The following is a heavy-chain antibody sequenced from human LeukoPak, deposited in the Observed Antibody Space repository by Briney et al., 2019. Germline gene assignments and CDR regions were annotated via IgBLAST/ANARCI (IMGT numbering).Heavy chain of an antibody. D-gene: IGHD2-8*01. CDR1: GFTFSNYW. Sequence: GGSLRLSCAASGFTFSNYWMNWVRQAPGKGLEWVANIKQDGSEKYYVDSVEGRFTVSRDNTKNSLYLQMNSLRAEDTAVYYCAKDRCSNGVGCYYYYMDVWGKGTTVTISS. CDR2: IKQDGSEK. V-gene: IGHV3-7*01. J-gene: IGHJ6*03. CDR3: AKDRCSNGVGCYYYYMDV.